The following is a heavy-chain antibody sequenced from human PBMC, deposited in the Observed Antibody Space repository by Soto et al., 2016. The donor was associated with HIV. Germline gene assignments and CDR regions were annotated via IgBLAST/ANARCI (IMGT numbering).Heavy chain of an antibody. J-gene: IGHJ4*02. CDR3: TKGDYGDYRPGYFEN. CDR1: GFTFDNHA. Sequence: EVQLVESGGGLVQPGRSLRLSCAASGFTFDNHAMHWIRQAPGKGLEWVSGISWNSDNKGYADSVKGRSTISRDNAKNSLYLQMSSLRVEDMALYYCTKGDYGDYRPGYFENWGQGTLVTVS. D-gene: IGHD4-17*01. CDR2: ISWNSDNK. V-gene: IGHV3-9*03.